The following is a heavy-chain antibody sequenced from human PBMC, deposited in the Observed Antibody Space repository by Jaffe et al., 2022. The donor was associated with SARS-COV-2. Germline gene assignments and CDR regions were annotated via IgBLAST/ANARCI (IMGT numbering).Heavy chain of an antibody. D-gene: IGHD3-22*01. V-gene: IGHV3-30*18. CDR2: ISYDGSNK. J-gene: IGHJ4*02. CDR1: GFTFSSYG. CDR3: AKEDDSTYYFDY. Sequence: QVQLVESGGGVVQPGRSLRLSCAASGFTFSSYGMHWVRQAPGKGLEWVAVISYDGSNKYYADSVKGRFTISRDNSKNTLYLQMNSLRAEDTAVYYCAKEDDSTYYFDYWGQGTLVTVSS.